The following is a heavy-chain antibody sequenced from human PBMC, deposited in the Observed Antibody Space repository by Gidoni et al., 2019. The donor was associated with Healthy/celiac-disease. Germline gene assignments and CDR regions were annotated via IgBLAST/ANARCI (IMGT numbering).Heavy chain of an antibody. CDR2: INPNSGGT. J-gene: IGHJ5*02. CDR3: ARDLGQQLVRGGGYNWFDP. Sequence: QVQLVQSGAEVKKPGASVKVSCKASGSTFTGYSMHWVRQAPGQGLEWMGWINPNSGGTNYAQKFQGRVTMTRDTSISTAYMELSRLRSDDTAVYYCARDLGQQLVRGGGYNWFDPWGQGTLVTVSS. V-gene: IGHV1-2*02. CDR1: GSTFTGYS. D-gene: IGHD6-13*01.